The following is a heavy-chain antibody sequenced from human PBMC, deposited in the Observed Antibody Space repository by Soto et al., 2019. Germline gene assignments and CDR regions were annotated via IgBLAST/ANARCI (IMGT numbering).Heavy chain of an antibody. V-gene: IGHV4-30-2*01. CDR3: ARAYCSGGSCYSIAFDI. Sequence: QLQLQESGSGLVKPSQTLSLTCAVSGGSISSGGYSWSWIRQPPGKGLEWIGYIYHSGSTYYNPSLKSRVTRSVDRSKNQFSLKLSSVTAADTAVYYCARAYCSGGSCYSIAFDIWGQGTMVTVSP. CDR2: IYHSGST. D-gene: IGHD2-15*01. CDR1: GGSISSGGYS. J-gene: IGHJ3*02.